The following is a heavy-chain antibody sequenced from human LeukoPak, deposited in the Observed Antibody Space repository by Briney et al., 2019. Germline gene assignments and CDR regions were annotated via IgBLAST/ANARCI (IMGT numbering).Heavy chain of an antibody. CDR1: GFTFSDYY. V-gene: IGHV3-11*01. CDR2: ISSSGSTI. Sequence: GGSLRLSCAASGFTFSDYYMSWIRQAPGKGLEWVSYISSSGSTIYYADPVKGRFTISRDNAKNSLYLQMNGLRVEDTAVYYCARDLGDCSGGSCYSNNWFDPWGQGTLVTVSS. D-gene: IGHD2-15*01. CDR3: ARDLGDCSGGSCYSNNWFDP. J-gene: IGHJ5*02.